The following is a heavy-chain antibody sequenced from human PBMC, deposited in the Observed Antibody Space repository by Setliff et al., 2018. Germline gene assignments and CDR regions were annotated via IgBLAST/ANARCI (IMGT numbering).Heavy chain of an antibody. V-gene: IGHV4-34*01. J-gene: IGHJ4*02. Sequence: SETLSLTCAVYGGSFSGYYWSWIRQPPGKGLEWIGETNHSGSTNYNPSLKSRVTISVDTSKNQFSLKLSSVTAADTAVYYCARGRIAAALYYFDYWGQGTLVTVSS. CDR3: ARGRIAAALYYFDY. CDR1: GGSFSGYY. CDR2: TNHSGST. D-gene: IGHD6-13*01.